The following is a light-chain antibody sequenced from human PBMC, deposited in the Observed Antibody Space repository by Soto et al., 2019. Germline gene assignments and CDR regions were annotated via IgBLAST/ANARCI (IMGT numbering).Light chain of an antibody. CDR2: ETS. CDR3: QQYKDYWT. Sequence: DVQMTQSPSTLSASIGDRVTITCRASQSIGRWLAWYQQKPGKAPKLLIYETSSLEDGVTSRFTGSGSGTEFSLTITSRQPDDFATYYCQQYKDYWTFGQGTKVEMK. J-gene: IGKJ1*01. CDR1: QSIGRW. V-gene: IGKV1-5*03.